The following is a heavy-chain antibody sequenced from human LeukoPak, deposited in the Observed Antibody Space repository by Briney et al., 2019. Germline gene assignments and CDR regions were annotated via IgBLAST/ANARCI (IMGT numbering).Heavy chain of an antibody. J-gene: IGHJ4*02. D-gene: IGHD3-3*01. CDR1: GFTFRSYW. CDR3: ARETYYDFWSGYWRHFDY. CDR2: IKQDGSEK. Sequence: GGSLRLSCAASGFTFRSYWMSWVRQAPGKGLEWVANIKQDGSEKYYVDSVKGRFTISRDNAKNSLYLQMNSLRAEDTAVYYCARETYYDFWSGYWRHFDYWGQGTLVTVSS. V-gene: IGHV3-7*01.